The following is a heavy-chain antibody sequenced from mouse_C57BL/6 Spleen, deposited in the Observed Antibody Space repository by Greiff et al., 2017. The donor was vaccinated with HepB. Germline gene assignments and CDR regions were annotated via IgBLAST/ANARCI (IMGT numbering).Heavy chain of an antibody. V-gene: IGHV1-50*01. CDR2: IDPSDSYT. CDR1: GYTFTSYW. Sequence: QVHVKQPGAELVKPGASVKLSCKASGYTFTSYWMQWVKQRPGQGLEWIGEIDPSDSYTNYNQKFKGKATLTVDTSSSTAYMQLSSLTSEDSAVYYCASFITTVVATDYYAMDYWGQGTSVTVSS. D-gene: IGHD1-1*01. CDR3: ASFITTVVATDYYAMDY. J-gene: IGHJ4*01.